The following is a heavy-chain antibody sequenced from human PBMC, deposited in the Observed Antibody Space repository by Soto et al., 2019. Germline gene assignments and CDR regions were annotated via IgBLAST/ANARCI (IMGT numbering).Heavy chain of an antibody. Sequence: QVQLQESGPGLVKPSETLSLTCSVSGGSISSYHWGWIRQPPGKGLEWIGLIYYTGNTNYNSSLKSRVTISIDSSKNRFSLQLTSETPADAGIYYCAGIVPFSGGGRHYMDVWGKGTTVTVSS. CDR1: GGSISSYH. CDR2: IYYTGNT. D-gene: IGHD3-16*01. V-gene: IGHV4-59*01. J-gene: IGHJ6*03. CDR3: AGIVPFSGGGRHYMDV.